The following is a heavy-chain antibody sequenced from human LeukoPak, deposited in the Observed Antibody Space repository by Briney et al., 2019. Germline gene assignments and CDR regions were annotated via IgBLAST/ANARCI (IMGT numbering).Heavy chain of an antibody. D-gene: IGHD3-3*01. Sequence: ASVKVSCKLSGNTLRELPIQWVRQAGGKGLEWRAGFDPENAEIVYAQKFQGSVTMTEDTSTNTAYMELTSLTSDDTALYYCATRGSDFWSGFDYWGQGTQVTVSS. J-gene: IGHJ4*02. CDR3: ATRGSDFWSGFDY. CDR2: FDPENAEI. V-gene: IGHV1-24*01. CDR1: GNTLRELP.